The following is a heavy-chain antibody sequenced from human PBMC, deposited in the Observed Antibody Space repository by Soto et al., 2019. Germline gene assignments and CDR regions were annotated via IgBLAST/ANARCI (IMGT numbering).Heavy chain of an antibody. CDR1: GYIFTSYV. J-gene: IGHJ3*02. V-gene: IGHV1-3*01. D-gene: IGHD2-8*01. Sequence: QVQLVQSGAEVKKPGASVKVSCEASGYIFTSYVINWVRQAPGQRLEWMGWINAGNGNPRYSQKFQGRVTFTRDTSASTAYMELSSLRSEDPAVYYCARDVWTYDAFDIWGQGTMVTVSS. CDR2: INAGNGNP. CDR3: ARDVWTYDAFDI.